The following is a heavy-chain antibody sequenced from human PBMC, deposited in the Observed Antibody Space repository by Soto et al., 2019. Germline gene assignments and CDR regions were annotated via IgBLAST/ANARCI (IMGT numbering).Heavy chain of an antibody. Sequence: SVKVSCKASGGTFSSYAISWVRQAPGQGLEWMGGIIPIFGTANYAQKFQGRVTITADESTSTAYMELSSLRSGDTAVYYCAKNPENYYYGMDVWGQGTTVTVTS. CDR2: IIPIFGTA. CDR3: AKNPENYYYGMDV. V-gene: IGHV1-69*13. CDR1: GGTFSSYA. J-gene: IGHJ6*02.